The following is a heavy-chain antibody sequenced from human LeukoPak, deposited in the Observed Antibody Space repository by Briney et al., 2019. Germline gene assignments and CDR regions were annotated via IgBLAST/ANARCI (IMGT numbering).Heavy chain of an antibody. CDR2: ISAYNGNT. CDR3: AILGAENNSGSYSGWYFDY. V-gene: IGHV1-18*01. J-gene: IGHJ4*02. Sequence: ASVKVSCKASGYTFTTYGISWVRQAPGQGLEWMGWISAYNGNTNYAQKLQGRVTMTTDTSTSTAFMELRSLRSDDTAVYYCAILGAENNSGSYSGWYFDYWGQGTLVTVSS. D-gene: IGHD1-26*01. CDR1: GYTFTTYG.